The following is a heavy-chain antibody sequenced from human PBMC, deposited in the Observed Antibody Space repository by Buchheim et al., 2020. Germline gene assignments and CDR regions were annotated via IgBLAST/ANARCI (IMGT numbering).Heavy chain of an antibody. J-gene: IGHJ4*02. CDR1: GFTFSSYG. Sequence: QVQLVESGGGVVQPGRSLRLSCAASGFTFSSYGMHWVRQAPGKGLEWVAVISYDGSNKYYADSVKGRFTISRDNSKNTLYLQMNSLRAEDTAVYYCAKELEQQLEREGYFDYWGQGTL. V-gene: IGHV3-30*18. CDR2: ISYDGSNK. CDR3: AKELEQQLEREGYFDY. D-gene: IGHD6-13*01.